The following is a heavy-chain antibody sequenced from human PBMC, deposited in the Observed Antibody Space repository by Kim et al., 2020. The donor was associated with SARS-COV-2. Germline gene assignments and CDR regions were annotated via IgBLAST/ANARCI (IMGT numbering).Heavy chain of an antibody. D-gene: IGHD3-16*01. Sequence: TYYTPSLKRRLTISVDTTRDQVSLRLSSVTAADTAIYYCARRTEEGGYFDYWGQGTLVTVSS. J-gene: IGHJ4*02. V-gene: IGHV4-39*01. CDR2: T. CDR3: ARRTEEGGYFDY.